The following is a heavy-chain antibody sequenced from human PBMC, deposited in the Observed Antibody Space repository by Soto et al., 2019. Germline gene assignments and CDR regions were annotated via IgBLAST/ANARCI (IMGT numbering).Heavy chain of an antibody. CDR2: IYSVGST. V-gene: IGHV3-66*01. CDR3: VRDGRDSSGYYSFDP. D-gene: IGHD3-22*01. J-gene: IGHJ5*02. Sequence: GGSLILSCAASGFTVSSNYMSWVRQAPGKGLECVSIIYSVGSTYYADSVKGRFTISRDNSKNTLYLQMNSLRTEDTAVYYCVRDGRDSSGYYSFDPWGQGTLVTVSS. CDR1: GFTVSSNY.